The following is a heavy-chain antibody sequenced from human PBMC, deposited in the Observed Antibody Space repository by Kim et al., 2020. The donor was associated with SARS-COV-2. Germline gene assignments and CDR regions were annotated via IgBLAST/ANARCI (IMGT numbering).Heavy chain of an antibody. CDR3: ARGGVDSYGYGYYYYYGMDV. CDR2: IIPIFGTA. J-gene: IGHJ6*02. CDR1: GGTFSSYA. V-gene: IGHV1-69*13. D-gene: IGHD5-18*01. Sequence: SVKVSCKASGGTFSSYAISWVRQAPGQGLEWMGGIIPIFGTANYAQKFQGRVTITADESTSTAYMELSSLRSEDTAVYYCARGGVDSYGYGYYYYYGMDVWGQGTTVTVSS.